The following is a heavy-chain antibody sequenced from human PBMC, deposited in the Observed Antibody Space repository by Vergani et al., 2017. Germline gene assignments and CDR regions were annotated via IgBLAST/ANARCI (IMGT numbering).Heavy chain of an antibody. CDR2: IYYSGST. D-gene: IGHD6-19*01. CDR1: GGSISSYY. J-gene: IGHJ4*02. V-gene: IGHV4-59*12. Sequence: QVQLQESGPGLVKPSETLSLTCTVSGGSISSYYWSWIRQPPGKGLEWIGYIYYSGSTNYNPSLKSRVTISVDTSKNQFSLKLSSVTAADTAVYYCARDIQQWLVVAYYFDYWGQGTLVTVSS. CDR3: ARDIQQWLVVAYYFDY.